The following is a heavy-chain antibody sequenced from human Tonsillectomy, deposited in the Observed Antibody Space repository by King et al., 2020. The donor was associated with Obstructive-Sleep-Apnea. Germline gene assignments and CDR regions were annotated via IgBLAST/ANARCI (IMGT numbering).Heavy chain of an antibody. CDR3: ARDDYGDNSRYFDY. CDR1: GGSISSSIYS. CDR2: IYYSGST. D-gene: IGHD4-23*01. Sequence: QLQESGPGLVKPSETLSLTCTVSGGSISSSIYSWGWIRQPPGKGLEWIGSIYYSGSTYYNPSLKGRVTISLDTYKNQFSLKLSSVTAADTAVYYCARDDYGDNSRYFDYWGQGSLVTVSS. V-gene: IGHV4-39*07. J-gene: IGHJ4*02.